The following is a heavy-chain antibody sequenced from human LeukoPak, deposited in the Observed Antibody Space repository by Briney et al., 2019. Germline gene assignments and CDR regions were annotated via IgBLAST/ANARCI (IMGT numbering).Heavy chain of an antibody. D-gene: IGHD2-15*01. Sequence: PGGSLRLSCAASGFTFSSYAMSWVRQAPGKGLEWVSAISGSGGSTYYADSVKGRFTISRDNSKNTLYLQMNSLRAEDTAVYYCAKDRILNVVVVVAATGIFDYWGQGTLVTVSS. J-gene: IGHJ4*02. CDR1: GFTFSSYA. V-gene: IGHV3-23*01. CDR3: AKDRILNVVVVVAATGIFDY. CDR2: ISGSGGST.